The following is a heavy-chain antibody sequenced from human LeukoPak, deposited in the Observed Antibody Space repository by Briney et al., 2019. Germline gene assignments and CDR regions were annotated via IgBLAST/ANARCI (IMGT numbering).Heavy chain of an antibody. CDR3: ARDKGWGLVY. D-gene: IGHD6-19*01. CDR1: GFTFSAYG. Sequence: GGSLRLSCAASGFTFSAYGMKWVRQAPGTGLEWVSFINGGSNTIHYADSVKGRFTISRDNAKNSLHLQMNSLRAEDSAMYYCARDKGWGLVYWGEAILVIVS. V-gene: IGHV3-48*01. J-gene: IGHJ4*02. CDR2: INGGSNTI.